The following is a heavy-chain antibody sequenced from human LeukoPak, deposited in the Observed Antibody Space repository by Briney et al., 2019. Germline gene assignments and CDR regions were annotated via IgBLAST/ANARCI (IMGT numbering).Heavy chain of an antibody. V-gene: IGHV3-48*01. Sequence: GGSLRLSCAASGFTFSSYSMNWVRQAPGKGLEWVSYISSSSSTIYYADSVKGRFTISRDNAKNSQYLQMNSLRAEDTAVYYCAKEAPGYYYDSSGYYGHWGQGTLVTVSS. CDR1: GFTFSSYS. J-gene: IGHJ4*02. CDR3: AKEAPGYYYDSSGYYGH. D-gene: IGHD3-22*01. CDR2: ISSSSSTI.